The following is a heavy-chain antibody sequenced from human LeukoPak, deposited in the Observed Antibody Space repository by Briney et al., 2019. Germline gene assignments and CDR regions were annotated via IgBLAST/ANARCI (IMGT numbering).Heavy chain of an antibody. Sequence: ASVKVSCKASGYTFTSYYMHWVRQAPGQGLEWMGIINPSGGSTSYAQKFQGRVTMTRDTSTCTVYVEVSSLRSEDTAVYYCARAYYHASSGYYFPLDYWGQGTLVTVSS. J-gene: IGHJ4*02. CDR1: GYTFTSYY. V-gene: IGHV1-46*01. D-gene: IGHD3-22*01. CDR3: ARAYYHASSGYYFPLDY. CDR2: INPSGGST.